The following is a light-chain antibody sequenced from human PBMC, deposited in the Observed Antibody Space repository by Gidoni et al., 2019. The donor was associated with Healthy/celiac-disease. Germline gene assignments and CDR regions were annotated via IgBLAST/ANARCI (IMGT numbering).Light chain of an antibody. V-gene: IGKV1-12*01. CDR3: QQTNSFPLT. CDR1: QGISSW. J-gene: IGKJ4*01. CDR2: AAS. Sequence: DIQISQSPSSVPASVGDRVTITRRASQGISSWLAWYQQKPGNAPKLLIYAASILQSGVPSWFSGSGSRTDITLTSSSQQPEDFATYYCQQTNSFPLTFGEGTKVEIK.